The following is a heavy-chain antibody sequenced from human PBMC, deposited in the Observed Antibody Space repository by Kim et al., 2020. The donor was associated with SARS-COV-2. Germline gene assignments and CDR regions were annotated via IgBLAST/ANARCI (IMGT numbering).Heavy chain of an antibody. D-gene: IGHD1-26*01. V-gene: IGHV1-69*13. CDR1: GGTFSSYA. CDR2: IIPIFGTA. CDR3: ARAVPRWELPFDY. Sequence: SVKVSCKASGGTFSSYAISWVRQAPGQGLEWMGGIIPIFGTANYAQKFQGRVTITADESTSTAYMELSSLRSEDTAVYYCARAVPRWELPFDYWGQGTLVTVSS. J-gene: IGHJ4*02.